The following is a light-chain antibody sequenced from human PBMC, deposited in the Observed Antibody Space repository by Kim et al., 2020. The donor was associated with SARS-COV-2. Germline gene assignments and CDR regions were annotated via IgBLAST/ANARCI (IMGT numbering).Light chain of an antibody. CDR3: QQLNSYSWT. J-gene: IGKJ1*01. Sequence: DIQLTQSPSFLSASVGDRVTITYRASQGISSYLAWYQQKPGKAPKLLIYAASTLQSGVPSRFSGSGSGTEFTLTISSLQPEDFATYYCQQLNSYSWTFGQGTKVDIK. V-gene: IGKV1-9*01. CDR2: AAS. CDR1: QGISSY.